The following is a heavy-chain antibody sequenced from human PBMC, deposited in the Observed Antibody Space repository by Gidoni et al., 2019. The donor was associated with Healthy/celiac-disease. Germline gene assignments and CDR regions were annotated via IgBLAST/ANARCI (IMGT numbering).Heavy chain of an antibody. D-gene: IGHD6-19*01. CDR2: SNPGDSYT. V-gene: IGHV5-10-1*01. J-gene: IGHJ4*02. CDR3: ASLSSGWYPERDY. Sequence: QRVQSGAEVNKPGESRMISCTGSGDRCTSYWISWVRQMHGKGLEWMGSSNPGDSYTTYCPSFQGHITISADKSISTAYLQWSSLKASDTAMYYCASLSSGWYPERDYWGQGTLVTVSS. CDR1: GDRCTSYW.